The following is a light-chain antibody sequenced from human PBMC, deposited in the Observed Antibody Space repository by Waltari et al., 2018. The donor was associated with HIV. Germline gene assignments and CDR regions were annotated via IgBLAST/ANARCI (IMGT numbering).Light chain of an antibody. Sequence: SYMLTQPPSVSVAPGETARITCEGDNIGSRSVQGYQQKAGQAPVLVIYYDIDRPSGIPERCSGSNSDNTATLTISRVEAGDEADYYCQVWDGDSNHVVFGGGTKLTVL. CDR1: NIGSRS. J-gene: IGLJ2*01. V-gene: IGLV3-21*04. CDR2: YDI. CDR3: QVWDGDSNHVV.